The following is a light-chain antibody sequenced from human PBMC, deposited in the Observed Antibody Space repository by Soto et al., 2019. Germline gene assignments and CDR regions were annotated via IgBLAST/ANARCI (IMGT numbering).Light chain of an antibody. CDR3: QQSYSTPYT. J-gene: IGKJ2*01. Sequence: DIQMTQSPSSLSASVGDRVTITCRASQSISSYLNWYQQKPGKAPKLLIHAASSLQSGVPSRFSGSGSGTDFTLTISSLQPEDFATYYCQQSYSTPYTFGQGTKLEIE. CDR1: QSISSY. V-gene: IGKV1-39*01. CDR2: AAS.